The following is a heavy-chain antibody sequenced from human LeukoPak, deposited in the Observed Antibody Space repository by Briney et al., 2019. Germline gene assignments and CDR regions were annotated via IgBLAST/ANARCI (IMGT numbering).Heavy chain of an antibody. V-gene: IGHV1-2*02. D-gene: IGHD3-22*01. CDR1: DYSFTNYY. J-gene: IGHJ3*02. CDR2: INPNSGGT. CDR3: ARVMRYYYDSTDAFDI. Sequence: ASVKVSCKASDYSFTNYYIHWVRQAPGQGLEWMEWINPNSGGTHYAQKFQGRVTMTRDTSISTAYMELSRLRSDDTAVYYCARVMRYYYDSTDAFDIWGQGTMVTVSS.